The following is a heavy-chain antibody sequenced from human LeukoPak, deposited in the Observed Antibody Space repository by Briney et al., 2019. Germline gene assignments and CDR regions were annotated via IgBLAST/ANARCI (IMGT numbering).Heavy chain of an antibody. D-gene: IGHD5-18*01. CDR1: GFTFSSYW. J-gene: IGHJ4*02. CDR2: IKQDGSEI. Sequence: GGSLRLSCAASGFTFSSYWMSWVRQAPGRGLEWVANIKQDGSEIYYVDSVKGRLTISRDNAKNSLYLQMNSLRAEDTAVYYCAGDSYGSVVKYWGQGTLVTVSS. V-gene: IGHV3-7*01. CDR3: AGDSYGSVVKY.